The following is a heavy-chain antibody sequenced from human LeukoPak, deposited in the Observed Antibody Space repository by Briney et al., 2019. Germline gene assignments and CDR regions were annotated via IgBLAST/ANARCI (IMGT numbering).Heavy chain of an antibody. D-gene: IGHD4-17*01. V-gene: IGHV3-48*03. J-gene: IGHJ4*02. CDR1: RFTFSSYE. Sequence: GGSLRLSCAASRFTFSSYEMNWVRQAPGKGLEWVSYISSSGSTIYYADSVKGRFTISRDNAKNSLYLQMNSLRAEDTAVYYCASYTTTVTTGSHYWGQGTLVTVSS. CDR3: ASYTTTVTTGSHY. CDR2: ISSSGSTI.